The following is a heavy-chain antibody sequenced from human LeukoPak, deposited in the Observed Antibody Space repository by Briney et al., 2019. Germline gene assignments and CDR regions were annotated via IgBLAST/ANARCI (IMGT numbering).Heavy chain of an antibody. CDR2: IYYSGST. J-gene: IGHJ6*03. CDR3: ARDGYYGSGSPSPYMDV. D-gene: IGHD3-10*01. CDR1: GGSISSYY. V-gene: IGHV4-59*12. Sequence: SETLSLTYTVSGGSISSYYWSWIRQPPGKGLEWIGYIYYSGSTNYNPSLKSRVTMSVDTSKNQFSLKLSSVTAADTAVYYCARDGYYGSGSPSPYMDVWGKGTTVTISS.